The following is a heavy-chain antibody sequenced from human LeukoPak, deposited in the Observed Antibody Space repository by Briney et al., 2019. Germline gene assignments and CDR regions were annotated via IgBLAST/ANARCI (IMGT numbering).Heavy chain of an antibody. CDR3: ARGWRYFDY. CDR1: GFTFSSYA. J-gene: IGHJ4*02. V-gene: IGHV3-30*04. Sequence: GGSLRLSCAASGFTFSSYAMHWVRQAPGKGLEWVAVISYDGSNKYYADSVKGRFTISRGNSKNTLYLQMNSLRAEDTAVYYCARGWRYFDYWGQGTLVTVSS. CDR2: ISYDGSNK. D-gene: IGHD5-24*01.